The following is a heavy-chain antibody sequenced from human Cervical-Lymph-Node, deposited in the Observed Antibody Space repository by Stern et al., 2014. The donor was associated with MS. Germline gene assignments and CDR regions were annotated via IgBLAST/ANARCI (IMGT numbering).Heavy chain of an antibody. V-gene: IGHV3-11*06. CDR1: GFTFSDYY. CDR3: ARDVIPGYYDSSGYCDY. J-gene: IGHJ4*02. Sequence: QVQLVESGGGLVKPGGSLRLSCAASGFTFSDYYMSWIRQAPGKGLEWVSYISSSSSYTNYADSVKGRFTISRDNAKNSLYLQMNSLRAEDTAVYYCARDVIPGYYDSSGYCDYWGQGTLVTVSS. D-gene: IGHD3-22*01. CDR2: ISSSSSYT.